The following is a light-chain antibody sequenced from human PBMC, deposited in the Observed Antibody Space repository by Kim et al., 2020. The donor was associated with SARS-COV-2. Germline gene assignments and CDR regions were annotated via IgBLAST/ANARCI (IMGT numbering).Light chain of an antibody. Sequence: PGKAATIPCGGDNIGRKSVHWYQQKAGQAPVLVVSSDSDRPSGIPERFSGSNPGTTATLTISRVEAGDEAAYYCQVWDSPSDQVIFGGGTQLTVL. CDR1: NIGRKS. CDR3: QVWDSPSDQVI. V-gene: IGLV3-21*03. CDR2: SDS. J-gene: IGLJ2*01.